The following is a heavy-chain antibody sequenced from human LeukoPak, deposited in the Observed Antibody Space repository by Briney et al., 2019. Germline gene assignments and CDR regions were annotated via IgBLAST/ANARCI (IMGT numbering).Heavy chain of an antibody. V-gene: IGHV1-18*01. CDR3: ARGTMVRGVITKKSNYYYGMDV. Sequence: ASVKVSCKASGYTFTSYGISWVRQAPGQGLEWMGWISAYNGNTNYAQKLQGRVTMTTDTSTSTAYMELRSLRSDDTAVYYCARGTMVRGVITKKSNYYYGMDVWSQGTTVTVSS. CDR1: GYTFTSYG. D-gene: IGHD3-10*01. J-gene: IGHJ6*02. CDR2: ISAYNGNT.